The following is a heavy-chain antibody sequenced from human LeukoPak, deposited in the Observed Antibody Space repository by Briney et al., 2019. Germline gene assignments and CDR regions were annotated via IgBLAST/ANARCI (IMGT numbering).Heavy chain of an antibody. V-gene: IGHV3-7*01. D-gene: IGHD6-6*01. J-gene: IGHJ4*02. CDR2: IKQDGSQK. CDR1: GFTFSTYG. Sequence: TGGSLRLSCAASGFTFSTYGMSWVRQAPGKGLDWVANIKQDGSQKQYVDSVKGRFTISRDDAKSSLYLQMNSLRAEDTAVYYCARDGSSSLSSSAPPPTDFDYRGQGNLVTVSS. CDR3: ARDGSSSLSSSAPPPTDFDY.